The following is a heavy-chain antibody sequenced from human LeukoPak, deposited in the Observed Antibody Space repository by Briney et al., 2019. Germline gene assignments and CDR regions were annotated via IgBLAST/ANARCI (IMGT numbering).Heavy chain of an antibody. D-gene: IGHD1-26*01. Sequence: ASLKVSCKASGYTFSGYYMHWVRQAPGQGLDWMGWLSPKSGATKYAQKFQGRVTLTRDLSLNTAYMELSSLTSDDTAVYYCARDTYGGSYFPLPYWGQGALVTVSS. J-gene: IGHJ4*02. CDR1: GYTFSGYY. CDR3: ARDTYGGSYFPLPY. CDR2: LSPKSGAT. V-gene: IGHV1-2*02.